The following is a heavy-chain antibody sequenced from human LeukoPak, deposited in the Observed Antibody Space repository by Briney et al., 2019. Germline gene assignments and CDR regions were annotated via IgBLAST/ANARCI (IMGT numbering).Heavy chain of an antibody. J-gene: IGHJ4*02. CDR3: ARVPNDYYDSSGYDTFDY. V-gene: IGHV4-34*01. Sequence: KPSETLSLTCAVYGGSFSGYYWSWIRQPPGKGLEWIGEINHSGSTNYNPSLKSRVTISVDTSKNQFSRKLRSVTAADTAVYYCARVPNDYYDSSGYDTFDYWGQGTLVTVSS. CDR1: GGSFSGYY. CDR2: INHSGST. D-gene: IGHD3-22*01.